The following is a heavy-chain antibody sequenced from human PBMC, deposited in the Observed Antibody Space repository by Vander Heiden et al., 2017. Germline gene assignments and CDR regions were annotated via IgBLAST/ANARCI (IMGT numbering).Heavy chain of an antibody. J-gene: IGHJ4*02. D-gene: IGHD5-12*01. CDR1: GVPFSGGP. Sequence: EVHLVESGGGLVEPGGSLQLSGVAPGVPFSGGPLLWGRLGSGEGWEWVGRIRRKGNRYATGYAASVKGRFNISRDDSKNTAYLQMNRLKTEDTAVYYCTRVPGEMATNDWGQGTMVTVSS. V-gene: IGHV3-73*02. CDR2: IRRKGNRYAT. CDR3: TRVPGEMATND.